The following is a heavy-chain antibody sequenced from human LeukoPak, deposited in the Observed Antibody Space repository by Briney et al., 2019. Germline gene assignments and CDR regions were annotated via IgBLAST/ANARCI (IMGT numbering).Heavy chain of an antibody. CDR3: ARDLYCSGGSCSFNWFDP. J-gene: IGHJ5*02. CDR1: GGTFSSYA. V-gene: IGHV1-69*01. D-gene: IGHD2-15*01. Sequence: ASVKVSCKTSGGTFSSYAISWVRQAPGQGLEWMGEIIPIFGTANYAQKFQGRVTITADESTSTAYMELSSLRSEDTAVYYCARDLYCSGGSCSFNWFDPWGQGTLVTVSS. CDR2: IIPIFGTA.